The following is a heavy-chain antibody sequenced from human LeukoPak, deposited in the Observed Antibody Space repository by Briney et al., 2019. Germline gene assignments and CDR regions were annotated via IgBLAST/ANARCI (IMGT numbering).Heavy chain of an antibody. CDR1: GFTFSSYA. V-gene: IGHV3-23*01. CDR2: ISGSGGST. J-gene: IGHJ4*02. D-gene: IGHD3-22*01. CDR3: ARDRGALTYYYDSSGYYYFDY. Sequence: PGGSLRLSCAASGFTFSSYAMSWVRQAPGKGLEWVSAISGSGGSTYYADSVKGRFTISRDNAKNSLYLQMNSLRAEDTAVYYCARDRGALTYYYDSSGYYYFDYWGQGALVTVSS.